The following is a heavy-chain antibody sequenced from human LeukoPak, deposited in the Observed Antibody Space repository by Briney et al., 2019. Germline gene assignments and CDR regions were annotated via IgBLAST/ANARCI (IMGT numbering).Heavy chain of an antibody. CDR2: IYSGGST. CDR1: GFTVSSNY. CDR3: ASGYSYGEPVDY. D-gene: IGHD5-18*01. J-gene: IGHJ4*02. V-gene: IGHV3-53*01. Sequence: GGSLGLSCAASGFTVSSNYMSWVRQAPGKGLEWVSVIYSGGSTYYADSVKGRFTISRDNSKNTLYLQMNSLRAEDTAVYYCASGYSYGEPVDYWGQGTLVTVSS.